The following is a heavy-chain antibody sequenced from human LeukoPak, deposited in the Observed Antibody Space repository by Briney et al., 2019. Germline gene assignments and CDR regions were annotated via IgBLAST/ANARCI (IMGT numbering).Heavy chain of an antibody. CDR2: ISSSSSYI. CDR3: AREATYYDILTAHRWDAFDI. Sequence: GGSLRLSCAASGFTFSSYSMNWVRQAPGKGLEWVSSISSSSSYIYYADSVKGRFTISRDNAKNSLYLQMNSLRAEDTAVYYCAREATYYDILTAHRWDAFDIWGQGTMVIVSS. V-gene: IGHV3-21*01. CDR1: GFTFSSYS. D-gene: IGHD3-9*01. J-gene: IGHJ3*02.